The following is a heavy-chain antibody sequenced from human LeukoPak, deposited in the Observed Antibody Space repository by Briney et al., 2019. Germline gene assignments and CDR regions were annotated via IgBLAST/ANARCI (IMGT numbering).Heavy chain of an antibody. CDR1: GFTFSSYA. CDR2: ISGSGGST. J-gene: IGHJ4*02. CDR3: AKDSPSSHYYDILTGYLSAFDY. V-gene: IGHV3-23*01. D-gene: IGHD3-9*01. Sequence: GGSLRLSCAASGFTFSSYAMSWVRQAPGKGLEWVSAISGSGGSTYYADSVKGRFTISRDNSKNTLYLQMNSLRAEDTAVYYCAKDSPSSHYYDILTGYLSAFDYWGQGTLVTVSS.